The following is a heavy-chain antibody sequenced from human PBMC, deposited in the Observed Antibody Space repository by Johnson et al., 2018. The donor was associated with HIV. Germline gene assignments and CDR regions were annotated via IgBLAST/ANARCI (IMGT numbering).Heavy chain of an antibody. J-gene: IGHJ3*02. Sequence: VQLVESVGGLVQPGRSLRLSCTASGFTFGDYAMSWVRQVPGEGLEWVSGINWNGGSTSYADSVKGRFSISRDNAKNSLYLQMNSLRVEDTAVYYCARGDRSSGLCDVFDIWGQGTMVTVSS. CDR3: ARGDRSSGLCDVFDI. D-gene: IGHD6-19*01. CDR2: INWNGGST. CDR1: GFTFGDYA. V-gene: IGHV3-20*04.